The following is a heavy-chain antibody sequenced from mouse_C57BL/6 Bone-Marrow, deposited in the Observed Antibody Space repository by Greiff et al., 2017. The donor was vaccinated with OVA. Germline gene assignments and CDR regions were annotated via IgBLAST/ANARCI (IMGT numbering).Heavy chain of an antibody. CDR1: GYTFTDYY. D-gene: IGHD6-1*01. J-gene: IGHJ4*01. Sequence: EVQLQQSGPVLVKPGASVKMSCKASGYTFTDYYMNWVKQSHGKSLEWIGVINPYNGGTSYNQKFKGKATLTVDKSASTAYMELNSLTSEDSAVYDCERWTVPPYYAMDYWGQGTSVTVSS. CDR3: ERWTVPPYYAMDY. V-gene: IGHV1-19*01. CDR2: INPYNGGT.